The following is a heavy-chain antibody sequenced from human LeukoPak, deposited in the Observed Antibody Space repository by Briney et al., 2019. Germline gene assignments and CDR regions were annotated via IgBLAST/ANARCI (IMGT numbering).Heavy chain of an antibody. CDR1: GFTFSSYA. J-gene: IGHJ4*02. Sequence: GGSLRLSCAASGFTFSSYAMHWVRQAPGKGLEWVAVISYDGSNKYYADSVKGRFTISRDNSKNTLDLQMNSLRGEDTAVYYCASDFDIAAAGIGSYFDHWGQGTLVTVSS. D-gene: IGHD6-13*01. V-gene: IGHV3-30*01. CDR3: ASDFDIAAAGIGSYFDH. CDR2: ISYDGSNK.